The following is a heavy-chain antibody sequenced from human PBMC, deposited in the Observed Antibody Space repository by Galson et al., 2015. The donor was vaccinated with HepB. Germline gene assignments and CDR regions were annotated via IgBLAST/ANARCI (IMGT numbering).Heavy chain of an antibody. Sequence: SLRLSCAGTGFIFSDYWMHWVRQVPGKGLVWVSRTGGDGSDMNLAGSVKGRFTVSRDNAKNTLYLQMNSLRVEDTAVYYCARSDWFDFWGQGTLVTVSS. V-gene: IGHV3-74*01. CDR2: TGGDGSDM. CDR1: GFIFSDYW. CDR3: ARSDWFDF. J-gene: IGHJ5*01.